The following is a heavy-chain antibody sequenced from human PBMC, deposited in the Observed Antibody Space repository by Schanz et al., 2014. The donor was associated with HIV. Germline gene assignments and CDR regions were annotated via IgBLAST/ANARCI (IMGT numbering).Heavy chain of an antibody. J-gene: IGHJ4*02. CDR1: GGSFSAFH. CDR2: INQSGST. Sequence: AVSGGSFSAFHWTWIRQPPGKGLEWIGEINQSGSTNYSPSLKSRVTISLDTSKNQFSLKLNSATAADTATYYCARGPWAGSGSYPLDYWGQGTLVTVSS. D-gene: IGHD3-10*01. CDR3: ARGPWAGSGSYPLDY. V-gene: IGHV4-34*01.